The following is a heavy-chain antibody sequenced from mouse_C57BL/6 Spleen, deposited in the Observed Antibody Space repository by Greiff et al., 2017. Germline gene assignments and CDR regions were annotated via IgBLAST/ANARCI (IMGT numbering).Heavy chain of an antibody. CDR1: GYTFTSYW. D-gene: IGHD1-1*01. CDR2: IDPSDSYT. CDR3: ASPTVVATNYFDY. Sequence: QVQLQQPGAELVRPGTSVKLSCKASGYTFTSYWMHWVKQRPGQGLEWIGVIDPSDSYTNYNQKFKGKATLTVDTSSSTAYMQLRSLTSEDSAVYYCASPTVVATNYFDYWGQGTTLTVSS. V-gene: IGHV1-59*01. J-gene: IGHJ2*01.